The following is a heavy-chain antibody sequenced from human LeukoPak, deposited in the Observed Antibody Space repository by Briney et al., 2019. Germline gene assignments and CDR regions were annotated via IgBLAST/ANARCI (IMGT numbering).Heavy chain of an antibody. V-gene: IGHV2-5*01. J-gene: IGHJ4*02. CDR2: IFWNNDK. Sequence: KRSGPTLANPTQTLTLTCTFSGFSLSTRGVGVGWIRQPPGMALEWLALIFWNNDKRYRPSLKSRLTITKDTSKNQVVLTVTNMDPVATATYYCAHVGTILFDYWGQGTLVTVSS. D-gene: IGHD2-21*01. CDR1: GFSLSTRGVG. CDR3: AHVGTILFDY.